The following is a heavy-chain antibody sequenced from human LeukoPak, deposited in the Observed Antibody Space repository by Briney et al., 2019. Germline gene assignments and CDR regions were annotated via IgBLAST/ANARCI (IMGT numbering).Heavy chain of an antibody. V-gene: IGHV6-1*01. CDR2: TYYRSKWYN. CDR3: AREPFRVPIGTDMFDY. D-gene: IGHD1-1*01. CDR1: GDSVSSNSAA. J-gene: IGHJ4*02. Sequence: SQTLSLTCAISGDSVSSNSAAWNWIRQSPSRGLEWLGRTYYRSKWYNDYAVSVKSRITINPDTSKNQFSLQLNSVTPEDTAVYYCAREPFRVPIGTDMFDYWGQGTLVTVSS.